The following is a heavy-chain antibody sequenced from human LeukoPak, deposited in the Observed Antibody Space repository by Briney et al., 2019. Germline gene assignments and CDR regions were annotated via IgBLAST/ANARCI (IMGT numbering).Heavy chain of an antibody. CDR2: INPNSGGT. D-gene: IGHD3-22*01. J-gene: IGHJ4*02. CDR1: GYTFADYY. Sequence: ASVKVSCKTSGYTFADYYIHWVRQAPGQGLEWMGWINPNSGGTNYAQKFQDRVTMARDTSISTAYMDLSSLRSDDTAMYYCARVVRYYYDSSGYLYPLDYWGQGTLVTVSS. V-gene: IGHV1-2*02. CDR3: ARVVRYYYDSSGYLYPLDY.